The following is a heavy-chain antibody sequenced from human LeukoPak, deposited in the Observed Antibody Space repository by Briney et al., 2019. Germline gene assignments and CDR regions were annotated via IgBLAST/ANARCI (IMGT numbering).Heavy chain of an antibody. CDR3: ARLGGSSNWYWSDY. Sequence: GGSLRLSCAASGFTFNSYAMNWVRQAPGKGLEWVAVISYDGSNTYYADSVKGRFTISRDSSKNTLYLQMNSLRTEDTALYYCARLGGSSNWYWSDYWGPGTLVTVSS. CDR1: GFTFNSYA. V-gene: IGHV3-30*01. J-gene: IGHJ4*02. CDR2: ISYDGSNT. D-gene: IGHD6-13*01.